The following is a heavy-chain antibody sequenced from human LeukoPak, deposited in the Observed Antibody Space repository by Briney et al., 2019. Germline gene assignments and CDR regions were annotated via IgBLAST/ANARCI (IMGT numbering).Heavy chain of an antibody. V-gene: IGHV4-34*01. J-gene: IGHJ4*02. CDR3: ARKRGYSGYDFDY. CDR1: GGSFSGYY. Sequence: PSETLSLTCAVYGGSFSGYYWSWIRQPPGKGLEWIGEINHSGSTNYNPSLKSRVTISVDTSKYQFSLKLSSVTAADTAVYYCARKRGYSGYDFDYWGQGTLVTVSS. CDR2: INHSGST. D-gene: IGHD5-12*01.